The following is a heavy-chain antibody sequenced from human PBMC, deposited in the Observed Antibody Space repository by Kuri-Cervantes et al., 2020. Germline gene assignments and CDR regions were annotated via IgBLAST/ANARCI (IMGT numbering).Heavy chain of an antibody. CDR3: ARGGRGSSSWYVSWFDP. V-gene: IGHV4-4*07. D-gene: IGHD6-13*01. CDR1: GGSISSSYY. J-gene: IGHJ5*02. CDR2: IYTSGST. Sequence: SETLSLTCAVSGGSISSSYYWSWIRQPAGKGLEWIGRIYTSGSTNYNPSLKSRVTMSVDTSKNQFSLKLSSVTAADTAVYYCARGGRGSSSWYVSWFDPWGQGTLVTVSS.